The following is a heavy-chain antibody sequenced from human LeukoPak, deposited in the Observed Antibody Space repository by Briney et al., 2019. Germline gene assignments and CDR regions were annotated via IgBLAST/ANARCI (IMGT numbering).Heavy chain of an antibody. CDR2: IYSSGST. D-gene: IGHD6-13*01. CDR3: ARGWSCSHNWFDP. CDR1: GGSIRSYY. V-gene: IGHV4-4*07. J-gene: IGHJ5*02. Sequence: PSETLSLTCTVSGGSIRSYYWSWIRQPAGKGLEWIGRIYSSGSTNYNPSLKSRVTMSVDTSRNQFSLILSFVTAADTAVYYCARGWSCSHNWFDPWGQGTLVTVSP.